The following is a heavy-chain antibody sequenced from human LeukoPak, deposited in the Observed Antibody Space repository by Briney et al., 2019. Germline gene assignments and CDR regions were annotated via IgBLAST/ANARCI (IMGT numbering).Heavy chain of an antibody. CDR3: ARDPDSSGSSY. J-gene: IGHJ4*02. V-gene: IGHV1-69*06. D-gene: IGHD3-10*01. CDR2: IIPIFGTA. CDR1: GGTFSSYA. Sequence: SVKVSCNASGGTFSSYAISWVRQAPGQGLEWMGGIIPIFGTANYAQKFQGRVTITADKSTSTAYMELSSLRSEDTAVYYCARDPDSSGSSYWGQGTLVSVSS.